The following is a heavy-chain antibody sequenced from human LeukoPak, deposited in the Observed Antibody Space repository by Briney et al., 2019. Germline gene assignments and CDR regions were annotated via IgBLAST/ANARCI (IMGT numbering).Heavy chain of an antibody. CDR2: INPSGGST. V-gene: IGHV1-46*01. CDR3: AGEIAVALH. D-gene: IGHD6-19*01. Sequence: ASVKVSCKASGYTFTGYYMHWVRQAPGQGLEWMGWINPSGGSTSYAQKFQGRVTMTRDMSTSTVYMELSSLRSEDTAVYYCAGEIAVALHWGQGTLVTVSS. CDR1: GYTFTGYY. J-gene: IGHJ4*02.